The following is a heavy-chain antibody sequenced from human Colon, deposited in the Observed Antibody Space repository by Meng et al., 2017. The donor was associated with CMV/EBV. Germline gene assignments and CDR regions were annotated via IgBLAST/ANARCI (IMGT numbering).Heavy chain of an antibody. D-gene: IGHD3-3*01. CDR2: VYHTGSA. V-gene: IGHV4-59*01. J-gene: IGHJ6*02. Sequence: GSLRLSCFVSGGSINSYYWSWIRQSPGKGLEWIGYVYHTGSATYNPSLESRVTISLHPSKTQFSLNVRSVTPADTAVYYCARTVDNFWSSYYPRYGMDVWGQGTTVNVSS. CDR1: GGSINSYY. CDR3: ARTVDNFWSSYYPRYGMDV.